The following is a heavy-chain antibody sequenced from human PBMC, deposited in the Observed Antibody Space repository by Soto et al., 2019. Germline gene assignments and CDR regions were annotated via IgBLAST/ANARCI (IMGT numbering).Heavy chain of an antibody. V-gene: IGHV4-59*01. J-gene: IGHJ6*02. CDR3: ARLAVGYDFWTSDYYYYYGMDV. CDR2: IYYSGST. D-gene: IGHD3-3*01. CDR1: GGSSSSYY. Sequence: SETLSLTCTVSGGSSSSYYWSWIRQPPGQGLECIGYIYYSGSTNYNPSLRSRVTISVDTSKNQFSLKLSSVTAADTAVYYCARLAVGYDFWTSDYYYYYGMDVWGQGTTVTVSS.